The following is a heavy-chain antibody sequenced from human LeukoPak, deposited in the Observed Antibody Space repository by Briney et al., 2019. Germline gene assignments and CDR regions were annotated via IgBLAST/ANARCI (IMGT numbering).Heavy chain of an antibody. D-gene: IGHD6-19*01. CDR1: GGSISSYY. J-gene: IGHJ4*02. CDR3: ASERRYSSGRWDYYFDY. V-gene: IGHV4-34*01. CDR2: INESGGT. Sequence: SETLSLTCTVSGGSISSYYWGWIRQPPGKGLEWIGEINESGGTNYNPSLKSRVTISVDTPKNQFSLRLSSVTAADTAVYYCASERRYSSGRWDYYFDYWGQGTLVTVSS.